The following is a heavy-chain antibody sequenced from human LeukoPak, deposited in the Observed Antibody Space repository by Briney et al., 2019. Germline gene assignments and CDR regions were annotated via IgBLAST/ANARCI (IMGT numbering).Heavy chain of an antibody. Sequence: SETLSLTCTVSGGSINTYFWSWIRQPPGKGLEWIGYIYYSGSTNYNPSLKSRVTISVDTSKNQFSLELSSVTAADTAVYYCARGVTGGWYGDFQHWGQGTLVTVSS. CDR2: IYYSGST. CDR3: ARGVTGGWYGDFQH. CDR1: GGSINTYF. D-gene: IGHD6-19*01. J-gene: IGHJ1*01. V-gene: IGHV4-59*01.